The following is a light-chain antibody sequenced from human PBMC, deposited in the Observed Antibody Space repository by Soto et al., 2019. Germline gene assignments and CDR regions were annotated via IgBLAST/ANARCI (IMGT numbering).Light chain of an antibody. CDR3: QQYNNWPPQ. J-gene: IGKJ1*01. CDR2: AAS. Sequence: EIKMTQSPSSLSASVEDRVIITCRASQSISNHLNWYQQKPGKAPKLLIFAASSLQSGVPSRFSGSRSGTEFTLPISSLQSEDFAVYYCQQYNNWPPQFGQGTKVDIK. V-gene: IGKV1-39*01. CDR1: QSISNH.